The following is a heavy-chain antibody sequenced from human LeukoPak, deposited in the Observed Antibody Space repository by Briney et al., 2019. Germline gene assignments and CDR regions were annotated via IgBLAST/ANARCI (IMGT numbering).Heavy chain of an antibody. CDR2: ISGSGGST. Sequence: GGSLRLSCAASGFTFSSYAMSWVRQAPGKGLEWVSAISGSGGSTYYADSVKGRFTISRDNSKNTLYLQMNSLRAEDTAVYYCANWAYDSSGYYFGFDYWGQGTLVTVSS. CDR3: ANWAYDSSGYYFGFDY. CDR1: GFTFSSYA. V-gene: IGHV3-23*01. J-gene: IGHJ4*02. D-gene: IGHD3-22*01.